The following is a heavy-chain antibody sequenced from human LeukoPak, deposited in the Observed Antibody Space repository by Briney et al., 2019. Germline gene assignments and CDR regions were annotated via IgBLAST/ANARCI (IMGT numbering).Heavy chain of an antibody. J-gene: IGHJ4*02. D-gene: IGHD2-15*01. Sequence: GGSLRLSCAASGFTFSSYALSWVRQAPGKGLEWVSAMSSSDDGRYYAASVRGRFTISRDTSRSTLYLQMNSLRAEDAAVYYCAKAPVTSCRGAFCYPFDYWGQGTLVTVSS. V-gene: IGHV3-23*01. CDR2: MSSSDDGR. CDR1: GFTFSSYA. CDR3: AKAPVTSCRGAFCYPFDY.